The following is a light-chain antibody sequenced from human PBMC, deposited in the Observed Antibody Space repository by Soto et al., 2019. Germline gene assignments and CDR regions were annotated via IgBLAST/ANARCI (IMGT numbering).Light chain of an antibody. Sequence: GDRVTITCRASQRITTWLAWYQQKPGQAPNLLIHDASTLETGVPSRFRGSGSGTDFTLTISNLQPDDFATYYCQQYNTDSRTFGQGTKVEIK. CDR3: QQYNTDSRT. CDR1: QRITTW. J-gene: IGKJ1*01. CDR2: DAS. V-gene: IGKV1-5*01.